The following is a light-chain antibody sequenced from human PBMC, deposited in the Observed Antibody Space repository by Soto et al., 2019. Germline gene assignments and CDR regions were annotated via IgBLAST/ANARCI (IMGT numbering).Light chain of an antibody. CDR1: SSDVGGHDY. CDR2: EVT. Sequence: QSALTQPASVSGSPGQSITISCTGTSSDVGGHDYVSWYQQHPNKAPKLLIYEVTNRPSGVSNRFSGSKSGNTASLTISGLRAEDEADYYCSSYTSSSTLVFGGGTKLTVL. V-gene: IGLV2-14*01. J-gene: IGLJ2*01. CDR3: SSYTSSSTLV.